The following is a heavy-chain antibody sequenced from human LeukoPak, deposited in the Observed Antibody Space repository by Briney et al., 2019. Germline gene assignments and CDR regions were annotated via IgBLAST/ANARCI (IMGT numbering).Heavy chain of an antibody. CDR3: ARLPRGYSYGRQFYYYYYMDV. J-gene: IGHJ6*03. D-gene: IGHD5-18*01. V-gene: IGHV4-34*01. CDR2: INHSGST. Sequence: SETLSLTCAVYGGSFSGYYWSWIRQPPGKGLDWIGEINHSGSTNYNPSLKSRVTISVDTSKNQFSLKLSSVTAADTAVYYCARLPRGYSYGRQFYYYYYMDVWGKGTTVTVSS. CDR1: GGSFSGYY.